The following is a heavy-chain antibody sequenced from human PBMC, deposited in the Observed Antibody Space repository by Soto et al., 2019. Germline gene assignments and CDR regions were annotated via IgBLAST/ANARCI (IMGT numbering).Heavy chain of an antibody. CDR3: ARDWVASSGYYFIFDY. V-gene: IGHV3-66*01. CDR2: IYSGGST. D-gene: IGHD3-22*01. Sequence: GGSLRLSCAASGFTVSSNYMSWVRQAPGKGLEWVSVIYSGGSTYYADSVKGRFTISRDNSKNTLYLQMNSLRAEDTAVYYCARDWVASSGYYFIFDYWGQGTLVTVSS. J-gene: IGHJ4*02. CDR1: GFTVSSNY.